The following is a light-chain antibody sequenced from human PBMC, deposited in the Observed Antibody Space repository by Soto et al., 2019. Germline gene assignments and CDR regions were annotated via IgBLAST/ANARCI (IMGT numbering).Light chain of an antibody. J-gene: IGKJ1*01. CDR3: QQYEAVVT. Sequence: ESVLTQSPGTLSLSTGERATLSCRASQSLTNNYFAWYQQKPGRALRLLIDGASTRATGIPDRFSGSGSGTDFTLTISRLEPEDVAVYYCQQYEAVVTFGQGTKVEI. CDR2: GAS. CDR1: QSLTNNY. V-gene: IGKV3-20*01.